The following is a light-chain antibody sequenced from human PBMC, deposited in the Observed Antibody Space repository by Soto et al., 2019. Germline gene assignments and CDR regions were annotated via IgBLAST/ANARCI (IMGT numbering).Light chain of an antibody. CDR1: SSDVGSYNY. CDR2: EVS. Sequence: QSALTQPASVSGSPEQSITISSTGTSSDVGSYNYVSWYQQHPGKAPNLMIYEVSNRPSRVSNRFSGSKSGNTASLTTSGLQAEDEADYYCSSYTSSSPPYVFGTGTKVTVL. J-gene: IGLJ1*01. V-gene: IGLV2-14*01. CDR3: SSYTSSSPPYV.